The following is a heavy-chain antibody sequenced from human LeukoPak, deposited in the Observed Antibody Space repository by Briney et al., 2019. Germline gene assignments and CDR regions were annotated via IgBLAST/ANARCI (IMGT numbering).Heavy chain of an antibody. CDR1: GGTFSSYA. CDR3: ARDPGPIVVVPAARFGLYNWFDP. D-gene: IGHD2-2*01. Sequence: GASVKVSCKASGGTFSSYAISWVRQAPGQGLEWMGGIIPIFGTANYAQKFQGRVTITADKSTSTAYMELSSLRSEDTAVYYCARDPGPIVVVPAARFGLYNWFDPWGQGTLVTVSS. J-gene: IGHJ5*02. V-gene: IGHV1-69*06. CDR2: IIPIFGTA.